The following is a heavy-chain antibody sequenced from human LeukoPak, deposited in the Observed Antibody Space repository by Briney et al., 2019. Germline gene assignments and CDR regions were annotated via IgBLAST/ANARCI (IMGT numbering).Heavy chain of an antibody. CDR2: ISSSSSYI. J-gene: IGHJ4*02. D-gene: IGHD3-9*01. CDR3: AGLILTGYMTDY. V-gene: IGHV3-21*01. CDR1: GFTFSSYS. Sequence: GGSLRLSCAASGFTFSSYSMNWVRQAPGKGLEWVSSISSSSSYIYYADSVKGRFTISRDNAKNSLYLQMNSLRAEDTAVYYCAGLILTGYMTDYWGQGTLVTVSS.